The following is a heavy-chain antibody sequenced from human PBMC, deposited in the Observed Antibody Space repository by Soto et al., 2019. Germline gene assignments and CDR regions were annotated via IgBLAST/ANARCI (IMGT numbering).Heavy chain of an antibody. CDR2: LNPSSGST. J-gene: IGHJ4*02. CDR1: GYSFTSYY. V-gene: IGHV1-46*03. CDR3: GSAVVVGVAGPVDY. Sequence: QVQLVQSGAEVKKPGASVKVSCKASGYSFTSYYMHWVRQAPGQGLEWMGVLNPSSGSTTLAQMFKDRVTMTRDTSTSTAYMELSRLKSEDTAVYYCGSAVVVGVAGPVDYWGQGTLVTVSS. D-gene: IGHD2-15*01.